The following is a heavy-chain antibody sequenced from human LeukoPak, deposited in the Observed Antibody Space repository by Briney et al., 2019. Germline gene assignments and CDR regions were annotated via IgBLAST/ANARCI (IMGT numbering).Heavy chain of an antibody. CDR1: GFTFSSYS. D-gene: IGHD3-16*02. CDR3: AKSPYDYVWGSYRYAYYFDY. J-gene: IGHJ4*02. Sequence: PAGSLRLSCAASGFTFSSYSMHWVRQAPGKGLQLVAFIRYAGSNKYYADSVKGRFTISRDNSKNTLYLQMNSLRAEDTAVYYCAKSPYDYVWGSYRYAYYFDYWGQGTLVTASS. V-gene: IGHV3-30*02. CDR2: IRYAGSNK.